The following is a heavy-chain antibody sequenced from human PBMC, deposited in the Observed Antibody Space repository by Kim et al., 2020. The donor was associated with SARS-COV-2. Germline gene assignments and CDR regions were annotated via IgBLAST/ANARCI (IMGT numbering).Heavy chain of an antibody. D-gene: IGHD2-2*01. Sequence: KGRFTISRDNSKNTLDRQMNSLRAEGTAVYYCAKVLGYCSSTSCSDFDYWGQGTLVTVSS. V-gene: IGHV3-23*01. CDR3: AKVLGYCSSTSCSDFDY. J-gene: IGHJ4*02.